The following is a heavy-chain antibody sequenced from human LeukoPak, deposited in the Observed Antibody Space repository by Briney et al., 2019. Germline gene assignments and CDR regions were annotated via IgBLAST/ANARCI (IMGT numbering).Heavy chain of an antibody. J-gene: IGHJ6*03. CDR2: IQYDDSEK. CDR3: ARDLNSGSYYYMDV. Sequence: PGRSLRLSCAASGFTFSTSGMHWVRQAPGKGLEWVAFIQYDDSEKYYADSVKGRCTISRDNSKNTVYLQMNSLRAEDTAVYYCARDLNSGSYYYMDVWGKGTTVTVFS. V-gene: IGHV3-33*05. D-gene: IGHD1-26*01. CDR1: GFTFSTSG.